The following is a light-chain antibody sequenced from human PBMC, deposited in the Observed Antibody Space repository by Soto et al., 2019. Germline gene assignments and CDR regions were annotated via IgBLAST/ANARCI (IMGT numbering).Light chain of an antibody. CDR2: GAA. V-gene: IGKV3-15*01. CDR3: QQYHSWPA. Sequence: EIVMTQSPATLSVSLGERVTLSCRASQSVFSSLAWYQQKPGQAPTLLIYGAATRPISIPARFSGSGSGTEFTLTISSLQSEDFAVYYCQQYHSWPAFGRGTSVEIK. CDR1: QSVFSS. J-gene: IGKJ4*02.